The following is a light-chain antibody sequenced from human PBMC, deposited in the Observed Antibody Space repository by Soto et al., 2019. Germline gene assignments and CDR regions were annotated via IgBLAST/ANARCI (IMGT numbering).Light chain of an antibody. CDR1: QTISSY. CDR2: DAS. V-gene: IGKV3-11*01. CDR3: QQRSNWPPIT. J-gene: IGKJ5*01. Sequence: IVLSQSPVTLSLSPEQRATLSCLASQTISSYLAWYQQKPGQAPRLLIYDASNRATGIPARFSGSGSGTDFTLTISSLEPEDFAVYYCQQRSNWPPITFGQGTRLEIK.